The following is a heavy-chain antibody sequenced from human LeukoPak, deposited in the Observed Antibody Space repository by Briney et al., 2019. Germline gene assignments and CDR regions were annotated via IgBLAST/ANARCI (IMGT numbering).Heavy chain of an antibody. Sequence: GGSLRLSCAASGFIFSSYWMSWVRQAPGKGLEWVANIKHDGSEKYYVDSVKGRFTISRDNAKNSLYLQMNSLRAEDTALYYCAKGHYDSSGYYDHWGQGTLVTVSS. CDR2: IKHDGSEK. D-gene: IGHD3-22*01. V-gene: IGHV3-7*03. CDR3: AKGHYDSSGYYDH. CDR1: GFIFSSYW. J-gene: IGHJ5*02.